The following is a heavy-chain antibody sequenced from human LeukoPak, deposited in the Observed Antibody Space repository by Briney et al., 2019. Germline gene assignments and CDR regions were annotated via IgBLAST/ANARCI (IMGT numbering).Heavy chain of an antibody. J-gene: IGHJ3*02. CDR2: IYHSGST. Sequence: SGTLSLTCAVSGGSISSSNWWSWVRQPPGKGLEWIGEIYHSGSTNYNPSLKSRVTISVDKSKNQFSLKLSSVTAADTAVYYCARDQERAKAAGTSDAFDIWGQGTMVTVSS. D-gene: IGHD6-13*01. CDR3: ARDQERAKAAGTSDAFDI. V-gene: IGHV4-4*02. CDR1: GGSISSSNW.